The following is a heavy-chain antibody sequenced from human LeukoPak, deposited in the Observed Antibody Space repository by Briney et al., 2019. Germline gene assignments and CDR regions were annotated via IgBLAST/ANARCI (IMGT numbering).Heavy chain of an antibody. Sequence: GESLKISCKGSGYSFSSYWISWVRQRPGKGLEWMGRIDPSDSYTNYSPSFQGHVTISADKSISTAYLQWSSLEASDTAMYYCARGDYGSGSYWVYWGQGTLVTASS. CDR2: IDPSDSYT. J-gene: IGHJ4*02. V-gene: IGHV5-10-1*01. CDR3: ARGDYGSGSYWVY. D-gene: IGHD3-10*01. CDR1: GYSFSSYW.